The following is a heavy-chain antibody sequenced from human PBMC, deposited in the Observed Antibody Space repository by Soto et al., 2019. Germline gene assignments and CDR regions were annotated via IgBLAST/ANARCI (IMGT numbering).Heavy chain of an antibody. V-gene: IGHV3-15*01. CDR2: IKSKPDGGTT. CDR1: VFTFSNAW. CDR3: VTGQYCDY. J-gene: IGHJ4*02. Sequence: WWSLRLSCIGSVFTFSNAWINWFRQAPGKGLEWVGRIKSKPDGGTTDYAAPVRGRFTISRDDSKNTVYLQMNSLKTEDTALYYCVTGQYCDYWGQGTLVTVSS.